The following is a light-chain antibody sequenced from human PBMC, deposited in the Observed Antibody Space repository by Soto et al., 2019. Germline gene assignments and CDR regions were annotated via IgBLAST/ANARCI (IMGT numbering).Light chain of an antibody. V-gene: IGKV3-20*01. CDR2: GAY. Sequence: EIVLTQSPGTLSLSPGERGILSCRASQSVSNNYLAWYQQKPGQAPRLLIYGAYTRVTGIPDRFSGSGSGTDFTLTISRLEPEDFAVYYCQQYGSSPGFGQGTKVEIK. J-gene: IGKJ1*01. CDR1: QSVSNNY. CDR3: QQYGSSPG.